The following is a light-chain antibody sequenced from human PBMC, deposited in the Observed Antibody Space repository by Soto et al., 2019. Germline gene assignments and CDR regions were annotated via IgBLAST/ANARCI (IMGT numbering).Light chain of an antibody. CDR2: AAS. J-gene: IGKJ1*01. CDR3: QQYGSSSWT. V-gene: IGKV3-20*01. Sequence: EIVLTQSPGTLSSTPGERATLSCRATQSVSSNYFAWYQQKPDQAPRLLIYAASSRATGIPDRFSGSGSGTDFTLTISRLEPEDFAVYYCQQYGSSSWTFGQGTKVDIK. CDR1: QSVSSNY.